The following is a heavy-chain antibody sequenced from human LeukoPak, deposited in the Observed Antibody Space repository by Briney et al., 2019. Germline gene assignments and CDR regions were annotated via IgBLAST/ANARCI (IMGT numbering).Heavy chain of an antibody. CDR2: IHYSGSS. V-gene: IGHV4-59*01. CDR1: GGSFSDYY. CDR3: ARYDRSGYGFDC. Sequence: PSETQSLTCAVYGGSFSDYYWSWIRQPPGKGLEWIGYIHYSGSSNYNPSLKSRVTISVDTSKNQFSLKLSSVTAADTAVYYCARYDRSGYGFDCWGQGTLVTVSS. D-gene: IGHD5-12*01. J-gene: IGHJ4*02.